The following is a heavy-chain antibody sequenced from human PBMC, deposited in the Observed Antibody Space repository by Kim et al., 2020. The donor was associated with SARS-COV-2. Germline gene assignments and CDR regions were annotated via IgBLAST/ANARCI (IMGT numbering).Heavy chain of an antibody. D-gene: IGHD6-19*01. CDR3: ARVYSSGWYYFDD. V-gene: IGHV3-33*01. Sequence: ADSVKGRLTISRDNSKNTLYLQMNSLRDEDTAVYYCARVYSSGWYYFDDWGQGTLVTVSS. J-gene: IGHJ4*02.